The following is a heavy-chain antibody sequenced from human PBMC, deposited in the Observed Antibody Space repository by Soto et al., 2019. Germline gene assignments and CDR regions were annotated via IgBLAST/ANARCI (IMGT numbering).Heavy chain of an antibody. J-gene: IGHJ6*04. D-gene: IGHD3-3*01. CDR2: IYYSGST. V-gene: IGHV4-59*01. CDR3: ARESILEWFPLVSV. Sequence: SENLSLTCTVSGGSISSYYWSWIRQPPGKGLEWIGYIYYSGSTNYNPSLKSRVTISVDTSKNQFSLKLSSVTAADTAVYYCARESILEWFPLVSVWGKGTTVIVSS. CDR1: GGSISSYY.